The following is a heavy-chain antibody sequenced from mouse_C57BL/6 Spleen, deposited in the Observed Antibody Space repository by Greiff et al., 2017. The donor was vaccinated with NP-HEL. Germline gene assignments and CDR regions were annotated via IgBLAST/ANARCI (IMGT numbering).Heavy chain of an antibody. CDR2: IDPEDGEI. J-gene: IGHJ1*03. CDR1: GFNIKDYY. CDR3: APYGNYEWYVDV. Sequence: VQLQQSGAELVKPGASVKLSCTASGFNIKDYYMHWVKQRTEQGLEWIGRIDPEDGEIKYAQKFQGKATITADTSSNTAYLQLSSVTSEDTAVYYCAPYGNYEWYVDVWGTGTTVTVSS. D-gene: IGHD2-1*01. V-gene: IGHV14-2*01.